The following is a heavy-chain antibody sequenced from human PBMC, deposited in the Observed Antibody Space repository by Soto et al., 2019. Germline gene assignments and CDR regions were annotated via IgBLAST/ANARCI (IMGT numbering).Heavy chain of an antibody. D-gene: IGHD3-10*01. CDR2: INHSGST. Sequence: QVQLQQWGAGLLKPSETLSLTCAVYGGSFSGYYWSWIRQPPGKGLEWIGEINHSGSTNYNPSLKSRVTISVDTSKNQFSLKVNSVTAADTAVYYCARGGPGYFGSGSYYPRWGQGTLVTVSS. J-gene: IGHJ4*02. CDR1: GGSFSGYY. CDR3: ARGGPGYFGSGSYYPR. V-gene: IGHV4-34*01.